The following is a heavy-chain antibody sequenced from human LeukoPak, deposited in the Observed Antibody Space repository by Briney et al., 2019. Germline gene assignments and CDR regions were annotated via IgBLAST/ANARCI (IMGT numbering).Heavy chain of an antibody. V-gene: IGHV3-74*01. Sequence: GGSLRLSCAAPGFTSSSHWMDWVRQAPGKGLVWVSRIKSDGSFTSYADSVKGRFTISRDNAKTSLYLQMSSLRAEDAAAYYCVRDGPGGIEARKRYYGMDVWGQGTTVSVSS. J-gene: IGHJ6*02. D-gene: IGHD6-6*01. CDR2: IKSDGSFT. CDR1: GFTSSSHW. CDR3: VRDGPGGIEARKRYYGMDV.